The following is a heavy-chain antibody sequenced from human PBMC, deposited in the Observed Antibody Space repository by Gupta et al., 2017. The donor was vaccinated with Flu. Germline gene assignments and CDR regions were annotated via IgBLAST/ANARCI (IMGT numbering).Heavy chain of an antibody. CDR3: TRDRGTFNWFDP. D-gene: IGHD3-22*01. J-gene: IGHJ5*02. Sequence: EVQLEESGGGLVQPGGSLKLSCAASGFDLSESSVHWVRQASGKGLEWVGLMEKKSKGYATEYAASVKGRFTISRDDSSYTAFLQMSDLKPEDTAVYYCTRDRGTFNWFDPWGQGTLVTVSS. V-gene: IGHV3-73*02. CDR1: GFDLSESS. CDR2: MEKKSKGYAT.